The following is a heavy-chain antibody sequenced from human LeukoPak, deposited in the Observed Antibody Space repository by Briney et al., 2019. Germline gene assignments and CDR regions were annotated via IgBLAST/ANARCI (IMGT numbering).Heavy chain of an antibody. V-gene: IGHV1-18*04. CDR2: ISAYNGNT. CDR3: ARVPSSTSCPDY. CDR1: GYSFTSYW. Sequence: GESLKISCKGSGYSFTSYWIGWVRQAPGQGLEWMGWISAYNGNTNYAQKLQGRVTMTTDTSTSTAYMELRSLRSDDTAVYYCARVPSSTSCPDYWGQGTLVTVSS. D-gene: IGHD2-2*01. J-gene: IGHJ4*02.